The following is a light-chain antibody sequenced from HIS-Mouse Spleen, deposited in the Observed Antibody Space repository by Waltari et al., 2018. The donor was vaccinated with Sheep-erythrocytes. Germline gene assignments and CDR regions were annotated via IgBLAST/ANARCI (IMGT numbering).Light chain of an antibody. J-gene: IGLJ1*01. V-gene: IGLV3-25*03. Sequence: SYELTQPPPVSVSPGQTARITCAGDALPKQYAHWYQQKPGQAPVLVLYKDSERPSGIPERFSGSSSGTTVTLTISGVQAEDEADYYCQSADSSGTYVFGTGTKVTVL. CDR2: KDS. CDR3: QSADSSGTYV. CDR1: ALPKQY.